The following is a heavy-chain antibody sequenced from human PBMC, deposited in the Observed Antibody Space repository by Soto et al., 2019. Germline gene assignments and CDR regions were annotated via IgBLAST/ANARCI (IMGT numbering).Heavy chain of an antibody. CDR1: GFTFSSYG. CDR2: ISYDGSNK. V-gene: IGHV3-30*18. Sequence: GGSLRLSCAASGFTFSSYGMHWVRQAPGKGLEWVAVISYDGSNKYYADSVKGRFTISRDNSKNTLYLQMNSLRAEDTAVYYCAKDQRSAIYSSSSVLYYFDYWGQGTLVTVSS. D-gene: IGHD6-6*01. J-gene: IGHJ4*02. CDR3: AKDQRSAIYSSSSVLYYFDY.